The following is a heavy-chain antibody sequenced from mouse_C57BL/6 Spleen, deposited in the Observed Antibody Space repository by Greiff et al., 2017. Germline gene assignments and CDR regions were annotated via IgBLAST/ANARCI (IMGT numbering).Heavy chain of an antibody. CDR3: ARRGYYDYDNWYFDV. CDR2: ISDGGSYT. V-gene: IGHV5-4*03. D-gene: IGHD2-4*01. CDR1: GFTFSSYA. Sequence: EVMLVESGGGLVKPGGSLKLSCAASGFTFSSYAMSWVRQTPEKRLEWVATISDGGSYTYYPDNVKGRFTISRDNAKNNLYLQMSHLKSEDTAMYYCARRGYYDYDNWYFDVWGTGTTVTVSS. J-gene: IGHJ1*03.